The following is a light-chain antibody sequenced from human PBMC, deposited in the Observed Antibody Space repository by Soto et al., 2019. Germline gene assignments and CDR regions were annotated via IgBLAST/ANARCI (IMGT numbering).Light chain of an antibody. Sequence: DIQMTQSPSSLSASVGDRVTITCRASQDISVYLAWYQQKPGKVPKLLIYSASTLQSGVPSRFSGSGSVTNSTLTISSLQPEDVATYFCQKFNTVPLSFGQGIRLEMK. CDR2: SAS. CDR1: QDISVY. CDR3: QKFNTVPLS. J-gene: IGKJ5*01. V-gene: IGKV1-27*01.